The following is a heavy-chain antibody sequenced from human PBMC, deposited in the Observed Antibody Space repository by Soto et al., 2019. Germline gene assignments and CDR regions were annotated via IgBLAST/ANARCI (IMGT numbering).Heavy chain of an antibody. V-gene: IGHV3-30-3*01. D-gene: IGHD3-10*01. CDR2: ISYDGSNK. Sequence: GWSLRLSCAASGFSFSSYAMHWVRQAPGKGLEWVAVISYDGSNKYYADSVKGRFTSSRDNSKNTLYLQMNSLRAEDTAVYYCARDAHRITMVRGVNYYYYGMDVWGQGTTVTASS. CDR3: ARDAHRITMVRGVNYYYYGMDV. CDR1: GFSFSSYA. J-gene: IGHJ6*02.